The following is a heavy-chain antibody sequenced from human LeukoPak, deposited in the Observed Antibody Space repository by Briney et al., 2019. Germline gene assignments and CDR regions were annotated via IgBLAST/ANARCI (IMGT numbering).Heavy chain of an antibody. V-gene: IGHV1-2*02. J-gene: IGHJ4*02. CDR1: GYTFTGYY. D-gene: IGHD3-9*01. Sequence: ASVKVSRKASGYTFTGYYMHWVRQAPGQGLEWMGWINPNSGGTNYAQKFQGRVTMTRDTSISTAYMELSRLRSDDTAVYHCAREYYDILTGYSFDYWGQGTLVTVSS. CDR3: AREYYDILTGYSFDY. CDR2: INPNSGGT.